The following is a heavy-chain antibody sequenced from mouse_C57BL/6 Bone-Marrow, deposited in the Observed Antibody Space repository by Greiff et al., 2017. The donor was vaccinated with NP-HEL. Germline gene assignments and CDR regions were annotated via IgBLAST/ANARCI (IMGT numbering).Heavy chain of an antibody. CDR3: ASKHSSGYAWFAY. Sequence: VKLQQSGPGLVAPSQSLSITCTVSGFSLTSYGVDWVRQSPGKGLEWLGVIWGVGSTNYNSALKSRLSISKDNSKSQVFLKMNSLQTDDTAMYDCASKHSSGYAWFAYWGQGTLVTVS. CDR1: GFSLTSYG. J-gene: IGHJ3*01. V-gene: IGHV2-6*01. CDR2: IWGVGST. D-gene: IGHD3-2*02.